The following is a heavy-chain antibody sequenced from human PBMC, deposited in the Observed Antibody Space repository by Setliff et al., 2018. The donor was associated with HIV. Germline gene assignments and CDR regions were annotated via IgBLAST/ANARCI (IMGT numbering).Heavy chain of an antibody. Sequence: ASVKVSCKASGYTFTSYCMHWVRQAPGQGLEWMGIINPSGGSTSYAQRFQGRVTMTRDTSTSTVYMELSSLRSEDTAVDYCARWYGFHSSSSVLGFWGQGTLVTVSS. CDR1: GYTFTSYC. V-gene: IGHV1-46*01. D-gene: IGHD6-6*01. CDR3: ARWYGFHSSSSVLGF. J-gene: IGHJ4*02. CDR2: INPSGGST.